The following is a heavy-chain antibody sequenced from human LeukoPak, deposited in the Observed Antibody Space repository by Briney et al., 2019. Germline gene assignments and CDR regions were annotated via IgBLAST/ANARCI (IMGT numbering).Heavy chain of an antibody. J-gene: IGHJ6*02. CDR1: GYTFTGYY. Sequence: GASVKVSCKASGYTFTGYYMHWVRQAPGQGLEWMGWINPNSGGTNYAQKFQGRVTMTMDTSISTAYMELSRLRSDDTAVYYCALPRWYQLLHDFGVHNYGMDVWGQGTTVTVSS. D-gene: IGHD2-2*01. CDR3: ALPRWYQLLHDFGVHNYGMDV. V-gene: IGHV1-2*02. CDR2: INPNSGGT.